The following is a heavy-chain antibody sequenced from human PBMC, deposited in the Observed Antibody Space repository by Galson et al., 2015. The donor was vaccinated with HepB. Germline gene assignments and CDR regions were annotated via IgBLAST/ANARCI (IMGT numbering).Heavy chain of an antibody. V-gene: IGHV4-39*01. J-gene: IGHJ5*02. Sequence: ETLSLTCTVSGGSISSSSYYWGWIRQPPGKGLEWIGSIYYSGSTYYNPSLKSRVTISVDTSKNQFSPKLSSVTAADTAVYYCARHRQQQLGSWFDPWGQGTLVTVSS. CDR3: ARHRQQQLGSWFDP. CDR1: GGSISSSSYY. D-gene: IGHD6-13*01. CDR2: IYYSGST.